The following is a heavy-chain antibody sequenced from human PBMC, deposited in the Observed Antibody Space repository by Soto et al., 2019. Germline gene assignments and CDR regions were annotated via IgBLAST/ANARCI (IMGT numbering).Heavy chain of an antibody. J-gene: IGHJ6*01. V-gene: IGHV3-23*01. CDR2: ISGSGGAT. CDR3: AKKATVCVGGSCHSSDYYYPMDV. CDR1: GFTFSTFA. D-gene: IGHD2-15*01. Sequence: EVQPLESGGALVQAGASLRLSCAASGFTFSTFAMTWVRQAPGKGLEWVSAISGSGGATYYADSVKGRFTISRDNSKNTLYLQMSTLRVEDTAVYYCAKKATVCVGGSCHSSDYYYPMDVWGQGTMVSVSS.